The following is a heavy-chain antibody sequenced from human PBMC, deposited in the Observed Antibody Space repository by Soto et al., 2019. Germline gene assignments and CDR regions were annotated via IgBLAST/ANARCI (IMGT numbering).Heavy chain of an antibody. J-gene: IGHJ4*02. CDR1: GYTFSSIG. CDR2: ISPYKGNT. CDR3: ARDLDGSGSYYTNY. Sequence: ASVKVSCKTSGYTFSSIGISWVRQAPGQGLEWMGWISPYKGNTYYAQRLRGRVTMTTDTSTSTAYMELRSLRSDDTAVYFCARDLDGSGSYYTNYWGQGTLVTVSS. V-gene: IGHV1-18*01. D-gene: IGHD3-10*01.